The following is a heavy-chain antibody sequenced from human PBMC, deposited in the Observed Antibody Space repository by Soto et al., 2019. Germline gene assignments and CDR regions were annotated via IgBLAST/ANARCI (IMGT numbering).Heavy chain of an antibody. CDR1: GGSISSYY. D-gene: IGHD6-13*01. CDR2: IYYSGST. CDR3: ARSPAAAGADY. Sequence: QVQLQESGPGLVKPSETLSLTCTVSGGSISSYYWSWIRQHPGKGLEWIGYIYYSGSTNYNPSLRSRVTISVDTSKNQFSLKLSSVTAADTAVYYCARSPAAAGADYWGQGTLVTVSS. J-gene: IGHJ4*02. V-gene: IGHV4-59*01.